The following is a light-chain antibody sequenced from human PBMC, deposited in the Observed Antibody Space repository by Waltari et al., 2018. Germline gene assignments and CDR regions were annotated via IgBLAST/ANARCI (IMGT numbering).Light chain of an antibody. J-gene: IGLJ3*02. Sequence: QSALTQPASVSGSPGQSITLSCYGTTSDIAFYNYVSWYQHHPGKAPNPMIYDVSQRPSGVSDRFSGSKSGNTASLTISGLQAEDEADYYCNSYTGSSSWVFGGGTKVTVL. CDR1: TSDIAFYNY. CDR2: DVS. V-gene: IGLV2-14*03. CDR3: NSYTGSSSWV.